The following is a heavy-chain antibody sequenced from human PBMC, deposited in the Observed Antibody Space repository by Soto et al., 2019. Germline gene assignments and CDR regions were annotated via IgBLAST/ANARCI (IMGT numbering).Heavy chain of an antibody. V-gene: IGHV1-18*04. J-gene: IGHJ6*02. CDR3: ARDHSQLWLDYYYYGMDV. CDR1: GYTFTSYG. CDR2: ISAYNGDT. D-gene: IGHD5-18*01. Sequence: ASVKVSCKASGYTFTSYGISWVRQAPGQGLEWMGWISAYNGDTNYAQKLQGRVTMTTDTSTSTAYMELRSLRSDDTAVYYCARDHSQLWLDYYYYGMDVWGQGTTVTVSS.